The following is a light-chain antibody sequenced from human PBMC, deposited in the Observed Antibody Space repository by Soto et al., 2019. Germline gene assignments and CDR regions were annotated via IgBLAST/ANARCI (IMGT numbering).Light chain of an antibody. J-gene: IGKJ5*01. CDR1: QSVSSY. CDR3: QQYGSSLRT. V-gene: IGKV3-15*01. Sequence: EIVMTQSPATLSVSPGERATLSCRASQSVSSYLAWYQQKPGQAPRLLIYGASAGATGIPARFSGGGSGAEYTLTISRLEPEDFAVYYCQQYGSSLRTFGQGTRLEIK. CDR2: GAS.